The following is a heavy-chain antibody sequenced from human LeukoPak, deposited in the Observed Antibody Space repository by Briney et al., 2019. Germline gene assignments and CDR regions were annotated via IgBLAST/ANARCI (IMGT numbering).Heavy chain of an antibody. CDR2: IIPIFGTA. V-gene: IGHV1-69*05. D-gene: IGHD2-15*01. Sequence: EASVKVSCKASGGTFSSYAISWVRQAPGQGLEWMGGIIPIFGTANYAQKFQGRVTITTDESTSTAYMELSSLRSEDTAVYYCARGPGYCSGGSCYSGLAEYFQHWGQGTLVTVSS. J-gene: IGHJ1*01. CDR3: ARGPGYCSGGSCYSGLAEYFQH. CDR1: GGTFSSYA.